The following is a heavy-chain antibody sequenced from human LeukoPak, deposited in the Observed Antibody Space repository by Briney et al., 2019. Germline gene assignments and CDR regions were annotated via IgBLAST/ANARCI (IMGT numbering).Heavy chain of an antibody. J-gene: IGHJ4*02. V-gene: IGHV4-61*01. Sequence: SETLSLTCAVSGYSISSGYYWGWIRQPPGKGLEWSGYIYCSGSTNYNPSLKSRVTISVDTSKNQFSLKLSSVTAADTAVYYCARSTLIAVAGDYWGQGTLVTVSS. D-gene: IGHD6-19*01. CDR1: GYSISSGYY. CDR2: IYCSGST. CDR3: ARSTLIAVAGDY.